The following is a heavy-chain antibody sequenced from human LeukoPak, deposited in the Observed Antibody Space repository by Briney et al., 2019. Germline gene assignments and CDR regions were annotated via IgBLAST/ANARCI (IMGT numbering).Heavy chain of an antibody. J-gene: IGHJ4*02. D-gene: IGHD3-22*01. CDR1: GFYFSDYY. CDR2: ISSSGTYT. CDR3: ARGVVVITVDY. V-gene: IGHV3-11*06. Sequence: KSGGSLRLSCAASGFYFSDYYMTWIRQAPGKGLEWVSYISSSGTYTNYADSVKGRFTISRDNAKKSLYLQMNSLRAEDTAVYYCARGVVVITVDYWGQGTLVTVSS.